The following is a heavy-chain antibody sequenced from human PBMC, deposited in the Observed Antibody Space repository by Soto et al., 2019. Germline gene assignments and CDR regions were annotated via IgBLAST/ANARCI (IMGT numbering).Heavy chain of an antibody. V-gene: IGHV4-61*01. CDR3: ARDIRGYSRAFDY. J-gene: IGHJ4*02. CDR2: IYYTGNT. D-gene: IGHD5-18*01. Sequence: SETLSLTCTVSGGSVSSASYYWTWIRQPPGKGLEWIGYIYYTGNTNYNPSLKSRVTISVDTSKNQFSLKLTSVTAADTAVYYCARDIRGYSRAFDYWGQGTLVTVSS. CDR1: GGSVSSASYY.